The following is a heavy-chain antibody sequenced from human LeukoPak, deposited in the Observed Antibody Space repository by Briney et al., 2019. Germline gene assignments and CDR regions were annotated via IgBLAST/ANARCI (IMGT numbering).Heavy chain of an antibody. CDR2: ISSSGSTI. CDR3: ASRITMVRGVMGY. V-gene: IGHV3-48*03. J-gene: IGHJ4*02. D-gene: IGHD3-10*01. Sequence: PGGSLRLSCAASGFTFSSCEMNWVRQAPGKGLEWVSYISSSGSTIYYADSVKGRFTVSRDNAKNSLYLQMNSLRAEDTAVYYCASRITMVRGVMGYWGQGTLVTVSS. CDR1: GFTFSSCE.